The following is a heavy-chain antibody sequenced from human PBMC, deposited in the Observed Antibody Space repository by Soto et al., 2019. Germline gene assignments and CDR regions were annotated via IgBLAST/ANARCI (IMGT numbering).Heavy chain of an antibody. V-gene: IGHV1-69*05. Sequence: QVQLVQSGAEVKKPGSSVKVSCKASGGTFSTSAISWVRQAPGQGLEWVGGIMPVFATPDYAQKFQGRVTLSLDXXTTTAYLELPSLRTAAPAVYFCARYKVRQQLGGNYYSILDVWGQGTAIIVSS. CDR3: ARYKVRQQLGGNYYSILDV. CDR1: GGTFSTSA. J-gene: IGHJ6*02. D-gene: IGHD1-20*01. CDR2: IMPVFATP.